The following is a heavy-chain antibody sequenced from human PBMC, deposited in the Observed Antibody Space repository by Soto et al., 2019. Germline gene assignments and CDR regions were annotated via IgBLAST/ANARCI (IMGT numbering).Heavy chain of an antibody. J-gene: IGHJ4*02. CDR3: AKEGWQRSGWFGKFDY. CDR2: IDGSDGKT. D-gene: IGHD6-19*01. V-gene: IGHV3-23*01. CDR1: GFTFSTSA. Sequence: EVQLFESGGGLVQPGGSLRLSCVASGFTFSTSAMNWVRQAPGKGLEWVSGIDGSDGKTYYAASVKGRFTISRDTSKSTLYLQMNGLTVEDTALYYCAKEGWQRSGWFGKFDYWGQGALVTVSS.